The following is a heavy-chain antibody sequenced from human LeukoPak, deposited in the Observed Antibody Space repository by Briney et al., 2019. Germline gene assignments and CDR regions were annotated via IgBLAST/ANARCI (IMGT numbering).Heavy chain of an antibody. CDR2: TSGSGGTT. CDR3: AKNTLASAASVDN. Sequence: PGGSLRLSCAASGFIFSNYALTWVRQAPGRGLEWVSVTSGSGGTTYYADSVRGRFSISRDNSKNTLYLQMSNLRTEDTAVYYCAKNTLASAASVDNWGQGTLVTVSS. V-gene: IGHV3-23*01. J-gene: IGHJ4*02. CDR1: GFIFSNYA. D-gene: IGHD6-13*01.